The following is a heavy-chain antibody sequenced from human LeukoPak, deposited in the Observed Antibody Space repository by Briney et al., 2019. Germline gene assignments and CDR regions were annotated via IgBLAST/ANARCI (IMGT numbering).Heavy chain of an antibody. V-gene: IGHV3-48*03. CDR1: GFTFSSYE. CDR2: ISSSGSTI. CDR3: VTESRGTSHSR. Sequence: PGGSLRLSCAASGFTFSSYEMNWVRQAPGKGLEWVSYISSSGSTIYYADSVKGRFTISRDNAKSSLYLQMNSLRAEDTAVYYCVTESRGTSHSRWGQGTLVTVSS. J-gene: IGHJ4*02.